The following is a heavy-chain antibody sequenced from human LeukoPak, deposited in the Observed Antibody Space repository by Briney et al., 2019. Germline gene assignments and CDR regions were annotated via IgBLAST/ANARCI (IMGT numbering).Heavy chain of an antibody. J-gene: IGHJ5*02. CDR3: ARDFTDNYYDSSCP. D-gene: IGHD3-22*01. Sequence: PSETLSLTCAVYGGSFSGYYWSWIRQPPGKGLEWIGEINRSGSTNYNPSLKSRVTISVDTSKNQFSLKLSSVTAADTAVYYCARDFTDNYYDSSCPWGQGTLVTVSS. CDR2: INRSGST. CDR1: GGSFSGYY. V-gene: IGHV4-34*01.